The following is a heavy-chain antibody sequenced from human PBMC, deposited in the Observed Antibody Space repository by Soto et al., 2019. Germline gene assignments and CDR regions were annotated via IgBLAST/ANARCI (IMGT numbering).Heavy chain of an antibody. Sequence: SVKVSCKDSGGSFSSYAISWVRQAPGQGLEWMGGIIPIFGTANYAQKFQGRVTITADESTSTAYMELSSLRSEDTAVYYCARGWAGGLYAFDIWGQGTMVTVSS. D-gene: IGHD3-16*01. V-gene: IGHV1-69*13. CDR1: GGSFSSYA. CDR3: ARGWAGGLYAFDI. CDR2: IIPIFGTA. J-gene: IGHJ3*02.